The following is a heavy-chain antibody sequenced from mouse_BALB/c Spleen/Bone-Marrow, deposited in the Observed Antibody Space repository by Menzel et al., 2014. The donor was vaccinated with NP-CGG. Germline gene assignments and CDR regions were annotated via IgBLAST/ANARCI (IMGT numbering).Heavy chain of an antibody. J-gene: IGHJ4*01. CDR2: INPYNDGT. D-gene: IGHD1-1*01. CDR1: GYTFTNYV. Sequence: EVKLVESGPELVKPGASVKMSCKASGYTFTNYVMHWVKQKPGQGLEWIGYINPYNDGTKYNEKFEGKATLTSDKSSGTAYMELSSLTSEDSAVYYCARRPSFYGSSYGAMDYWGQGTSVTVSS. CDR3: ARRPSFYGSSYGAMDY. V-gene: IGHV1-14*01.